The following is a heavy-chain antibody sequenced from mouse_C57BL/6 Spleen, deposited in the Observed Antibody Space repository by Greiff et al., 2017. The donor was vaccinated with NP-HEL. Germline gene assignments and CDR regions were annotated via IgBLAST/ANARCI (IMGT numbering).Heavy chain of an antibody. Sequence: DVKLQESGEGLVKPGGSLKLSCAASGFTFSSYAMSWVRQTPEKRLEWVAYISSGGDYIYYADTVKGRFTISRDNARNTLYLQMSSLKSEDTAMYYCTREGYYGSRDWGQGTLVTVSA. V-gene: IGHV5-9-1*02. D-gene: IGHD1-1*01. CDR1: GFTFSSYA. CDR3: TREGYYGSRD. J-gene: IGHJ3*01. CDR2: ISSGGDYI.